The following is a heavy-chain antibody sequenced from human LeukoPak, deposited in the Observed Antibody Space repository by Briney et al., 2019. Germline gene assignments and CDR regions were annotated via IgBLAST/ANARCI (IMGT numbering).Heavy chain of an antibody. CDR2: IYYSGST. J-gene: IGHJ6*02. CDR3: AREAWGRIAAAGYYYYYYGMDV. CDR1: GGSVSSGGYY. V-gene: IGHV4-39*02. D-gene: IGHD6-13*01. Sequence: SETLSLTCTVSGGSVSSGGYYWSWIRQPPGKGLEWIGSIYYSGSTYYNPSLKSRVTISVDTSKNQFSLKLSSVTAADTAVYYCAREAWGRIAAAGYYYYYYGMDVWGQGTTVTVSS.